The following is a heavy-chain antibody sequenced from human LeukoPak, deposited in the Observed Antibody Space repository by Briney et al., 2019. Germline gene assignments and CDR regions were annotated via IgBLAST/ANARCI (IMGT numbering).Heavy chain of an antibody. D-gene: IGHD2-2*01. CDR2: INPNGGGT. Sequence: ASVKVSCKASGYTFTDYYIHWIRQAPGQGLEWMGYINPNGGGTSSPQKFQGRVTMSADPPTSATYMELRSLMSDDTAIYYCVREGNEVLSKNFDYWGQGTLVTVSS. CDR3: VREGNEVLSKNFDY. J-gene: IGHJ4*02. V-gene: IGHV1-2*02. CDR1: GYTFTDYY.